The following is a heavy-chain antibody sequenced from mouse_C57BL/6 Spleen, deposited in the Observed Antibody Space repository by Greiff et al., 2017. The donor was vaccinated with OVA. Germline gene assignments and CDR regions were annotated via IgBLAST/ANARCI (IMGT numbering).Heavy chain of an antibody. CDR2: IYPGDGDT. CDR3: AREGGDYLDN. Sequence: VKLMESGPELVKPGASVKISCKASGYAFSSSWMNWVKQRPGKGLEWIGRIYPGDGDTNYNGKFKGKATLTADKSSSSAYLQLTSLTSADSAVFFCAREGGDYLDNGGKGTSLTVSS. J-gene: IGHJ2*03. V-gene: IGHV1-82*01. CDR1: GYAFSSSW.